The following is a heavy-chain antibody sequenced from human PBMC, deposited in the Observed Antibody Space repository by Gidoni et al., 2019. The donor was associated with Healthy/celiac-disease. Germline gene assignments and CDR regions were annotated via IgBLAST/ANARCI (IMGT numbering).Heavy chain of an antibody. D-gene: IGHD5-18*01. CDR3: AKDVRGLQYSYGGFDY. V-gene: IGHV3-30*18. CDR2: ISYDGSNK. Sequence: GVVQPGRSLRLSCAASGFTFSSYGMHWVRQAPGKGLEWVAVISYDGSNKYYADSVKGRFTISRDNSKNTLYLQMNSLRAEDTALYYCAKDVRGLQYSYGGFDYWGQGTLVTVSS. CDR1: GFTFSSYG. J-gene: IGHJ4*02.